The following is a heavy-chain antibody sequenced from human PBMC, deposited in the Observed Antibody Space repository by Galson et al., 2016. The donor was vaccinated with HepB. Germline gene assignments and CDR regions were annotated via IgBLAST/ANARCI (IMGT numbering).Heavy chain of an antibody. Sequence: SLRLSCAASGFTFSDYAIHWVRQAPGKGLEWVAIISYDERHKYSADSVRGRFTISRDNSQNTLYLHMSSLRVKATAIYSCDSDQQYFWGMDVWGQGTGVTVSS. CDR2: ISYDERHK. D-gene: IGHD2/OR15-2a*01. V-gene: IGHV3-30*04. J-gene: IGHJ6*02. CDR3: DSDQQYFWGMDV. CDR1: GFTFSDYA.